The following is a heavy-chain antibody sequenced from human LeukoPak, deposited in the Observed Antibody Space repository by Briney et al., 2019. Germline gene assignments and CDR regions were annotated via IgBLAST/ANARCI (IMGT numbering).Heavy chain of an antibody. Sequence: ASVKVSCKASGYTITGYYMHWVRQAPGQGLEWMGWINPKSGGTNYAQKLQGRVTMTRDTSISTAYMELSRLKSDDTAVYYWARDLVPDGRGEGGNWFDPWGQGTLVTVSS. CDR1: GYTITGYY. J-gene: IGHJ5*02. V-gene: IGHV1-2*02. CDR2: INPKSGGT. D-gene: IGHD5-24*01. CDR3: ARDLVPDGRGEGGNWFDP.